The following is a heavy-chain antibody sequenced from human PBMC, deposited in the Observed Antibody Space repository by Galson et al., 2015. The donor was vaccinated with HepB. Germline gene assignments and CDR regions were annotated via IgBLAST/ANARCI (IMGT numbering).Heavy chain of an antibody. Sequence: SLRLSCAASGFTFSTYTMSWVRQAPGKGLEWVSAIISAGNTYYIDSVKGRFTISRDNSKNTLYLQMNSLRVEDTAVYFCARRHSGYFDLWGRGTLVTVSS. CDR3: ARRHSGYFDL. V-gene: IGHV3-23*01. CDR2: IISAGNT. CDR1: GFTFSTYT. J-gene: IGHJ4*02. D-gene: IGHD1-26*01.